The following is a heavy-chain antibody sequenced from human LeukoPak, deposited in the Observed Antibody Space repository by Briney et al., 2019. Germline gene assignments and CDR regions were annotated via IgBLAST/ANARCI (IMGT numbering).Heavy chain of an antibody. J-gene: IGHJ5*02. CDR2: ISAYNGNT. V-gene: IGHV1-18*01. CDR1: GYTFTSYG. D-gene: IGHD2-15*01. CDR3: ARWGLIGYCSGGSCYRNWFDP. Sequence: GASVKVSCKASGYTFTSYGISWVRQAPGQGLEWMGWISAYNGNTNYAQKLQGRVTMTTDTSTSTAYMELRSLRSDDTAVYYCARWGLIGYCSGGSCYRNWFDPWGQGTLVTVSS.